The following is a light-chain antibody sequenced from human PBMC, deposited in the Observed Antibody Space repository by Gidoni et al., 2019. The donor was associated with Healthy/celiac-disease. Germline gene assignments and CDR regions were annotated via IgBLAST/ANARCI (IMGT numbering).Light chain of an antibody. V-gene: IGKV3-11*01. CDR3: QQRSNGFT. J-gene: IGKJ3*01. CDR2: DAS. Sequence: EIVLTQSPATLSLSPGERATLSCRASQSLRSYLAWYQQKPGQAPRLLIYDASNRATGIPARFSVSGSWKDFTLTISSLEPEDFAVYYCQQRSNGFTFGPGTKVDIK. CDR1: QSLRSY.